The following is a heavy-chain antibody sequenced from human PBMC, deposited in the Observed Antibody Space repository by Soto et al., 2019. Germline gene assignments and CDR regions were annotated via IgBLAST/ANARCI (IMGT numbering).Heavy chain of an antibody. D-gene: IGHD3-22*01. J-gene: IGHJ4*02. CDR3: AXLGRYDSSGYPFDY. CDR1: GYTFTSYA. V-gene: IGHV1-3*01. Sequence: ASVKVSCKASGYTFTSYAMHWVRQAPGQRLEWMGWINAGNGNTKYSQKFXGRVTIXXXTSASTAYMELSSLRSEDTAVYYCAXLGRYDSSGYPFDYWGQGTLVTVSS. CDR2: INAGNGNT.